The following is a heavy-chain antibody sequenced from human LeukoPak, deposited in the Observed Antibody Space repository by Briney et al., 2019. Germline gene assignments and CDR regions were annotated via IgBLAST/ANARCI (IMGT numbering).Heavy chain of an antibody. Sequence: SVKVSCKASGFTFTSSAVQWVRQARGQRLEWIGWIVVGSGNTNYAQKFQERVTITRDMSTSTAYMELSSLRSEDTAVYYCAGGYCSGGSCYGGLDAFDIWGQGTMVTVSS. CDR3: AGGYCSGGSCYGGLDAFDI. CDR1: GFTFTSSA. CDR2: IVVGSGNT. J-gene: IGHJ3*02. D-gene: IGHD2-15*01. V-gene: IGHV1-58*01.